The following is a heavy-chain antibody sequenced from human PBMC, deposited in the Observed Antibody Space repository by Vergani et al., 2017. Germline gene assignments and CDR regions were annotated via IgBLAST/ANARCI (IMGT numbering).Heavy chain of an antibody. CDR3: ARHLAYYYDSSGYYFGAFDI. J-gene: IGHJ3*02. CDR2: IYYSGST. D-gene: IGHD3-22*01. Sequence: QLQLQESGPGLVKPSETLSLTCTVSGGSISSSSYYWGWIRQPPGKGLEWIGSIYYSGSTHYNPSLKSRVTITGDTSKNQFSLKLSSVTAADTAVYYCARHLAYYYDSSGYYFGAFDIWGQGTMVTVSS. V-gene: IGHV4-39*01. CDR1: GGSISSSSYY.